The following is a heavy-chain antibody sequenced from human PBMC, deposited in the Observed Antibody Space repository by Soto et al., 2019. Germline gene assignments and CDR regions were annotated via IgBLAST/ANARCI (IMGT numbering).Heavy chain of an antibody. Sequence: GASVKVSCKASGYTFTHYTMHCVRQAPGQRLEWMGWINTGYGNTKYSQKFQGRVTITRDTSASTAYMELSSLRSEDTAVYYCARDPGLSGGSYYDYWGQGTLVTVSS. CDR1: GYTFTHYT. CDR2: INTGYGNT. V-gene: IGHV1-3*04. D-gene: IGHD2-15*01. J-gene: IGHJ4*02. CDR3: ARDPGLSGGSYYDY.